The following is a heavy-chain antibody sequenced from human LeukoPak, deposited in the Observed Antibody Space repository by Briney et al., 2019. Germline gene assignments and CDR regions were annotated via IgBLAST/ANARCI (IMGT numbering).Heavy chain of an antibody. Sequence: SETLSLTCTVSGGSISSGGYYWSWIRQPPGKGLEWIGYIYHSGSTNYNPSLKSRVTISVDTSKNQFSLKLSSVTAADTAVYYCARHLHRFHYYMDVWGKGTTVTVSS. CDR2: IYHSGST. J-gene: IGHJ6*03. D-gene: IGHD3-16*01. CDR1: GGSISSGGYY. V-gene: IGHV4-30-2*01. CDR3: ARHLHRFHYYMDV.